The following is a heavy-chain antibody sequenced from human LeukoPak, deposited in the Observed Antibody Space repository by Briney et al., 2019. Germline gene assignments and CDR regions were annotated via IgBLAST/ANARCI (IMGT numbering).Heavy chain of an antibody. Sequence: SQTLSLTCAISGDSVSRKSVAWNWVRQSPSRGLEWLGRTYYRSKWNNDYAASVKSRIIINPDTSKNQFSLKLSSVTAADTAVYYCARGRNTMVRGAIGAETRYYYSYYMDVWGKGTTVTVSS. CDR1: GDSVSRKSVA. J-gene: IGHJ6*03. V-gene: IGHV6-1*01. CDR2: TYYRSKWNN. CDR3: ARGRNTMVRGAIGAETRYYYSYYMDV. D-gene: IGHD3-10*01.